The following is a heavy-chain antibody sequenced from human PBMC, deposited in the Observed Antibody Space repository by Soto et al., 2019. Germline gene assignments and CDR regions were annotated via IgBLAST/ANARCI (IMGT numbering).Heavy chain of an antibody. CDR2: IIPIFGTA. Sequence: QVQLVQSGAEVKKPGSSVKVSCKASGGTFSSYAISWVRQAPGQGLEWMGGIIPIFGTANYEQQFQGRVTNTADKPTSTAYIDLSSLRSEATAVYYRARGYNHHSSGYYYDYFDYRGQGTLVTVSS. D-gene: IGHD3-22*01. J-gene: IGHJ4*02. CDR3: ARGYNHHSSGYYYDYFDY. CDR1: GGTFSSYA. V-gene: IGHV1-69*06.